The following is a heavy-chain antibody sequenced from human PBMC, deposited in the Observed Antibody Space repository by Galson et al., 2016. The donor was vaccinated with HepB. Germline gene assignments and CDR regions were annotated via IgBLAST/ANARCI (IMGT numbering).Heavy chain of an antibody. D-gene: IGHD1-26*01. CDR3: ARDIRRGGTSRHSCFDP. J-gene: IGHJ5*02. Sequence: TLSLTCTVSGGSISSGGYYWSWIRQHPGKGLEWIGYIYNSGRTYYNPSLKRRVTISVDTSKNQFSLKLNSLTAADTAVYYCARDIRRGGTSRHSCFDPWGQGTLVTVSS. CDR2: IYNSGRT. V-gene: IGHV4-31*03. CDR1: GGSISSGGYY.